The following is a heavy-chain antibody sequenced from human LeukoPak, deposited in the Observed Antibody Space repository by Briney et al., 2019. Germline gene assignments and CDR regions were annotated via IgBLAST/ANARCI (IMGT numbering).Heavy chain of an antibody. CDR3: AKRGDEGGLYYFDY. CDR1: GFTFSRYA. D-gene: IGHD3-16*01. J-gene: IGHJ4*02. Sequence: GRSLRLSCAASGFTFSRYAMSCVRQAPRTGLEWVSTISGTFGSTYYADSVKGRFTISRDNSKNTLYLQMNSLRAEDTAVYYCAKRGDEGGLYYFDYWGQGTLVTVSS. V-gene: IGHV3-23*01. CDR2: ISGTFGST.